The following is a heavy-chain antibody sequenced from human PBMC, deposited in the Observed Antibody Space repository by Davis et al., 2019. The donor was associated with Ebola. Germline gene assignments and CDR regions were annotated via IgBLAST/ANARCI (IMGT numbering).Heavy chain of an antibody. V-gene: IGHV1-18*01. Sequence: ASVKVSCKASGYKFIDYGISWVRQAPGQGLEWVGWSSTSNGNTHYAKKLQDRVIMTTDTSTTTAYMELRSLRSDDTAVYFCVRDFWSGHTVYWGQGTLITVSS. CDR3: VRDFWSGHTVY. J-gene: IGHJ4*02. CDR2: SSTSNGNT. D-gene: IGHD3-3*01. CDR1: GYKFIDYG.